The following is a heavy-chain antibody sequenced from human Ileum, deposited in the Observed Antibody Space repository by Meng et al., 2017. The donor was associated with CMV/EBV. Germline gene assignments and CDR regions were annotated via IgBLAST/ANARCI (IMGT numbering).Heavy chain of an antibody. CDR2: IYWDEDK. V-gene: IGHV2-5*02. Sequence: TTLKESGPTLVKPTQTLPLTCTFSGFSFSTRGVGVGWIRQPPGKALEWLALIYWDEDKGYSPSLKRRLTITKDTSKNQVVLTMTNVGPVDTATYFCARSLYYSSYYFDYWGQGTLVTVSS. CDR1: GFSFSTRGVG. J-gene: IGHJ4*02. CDR3: ARSLYYSSYYFDY. D-gene: IGHD3-16*01.